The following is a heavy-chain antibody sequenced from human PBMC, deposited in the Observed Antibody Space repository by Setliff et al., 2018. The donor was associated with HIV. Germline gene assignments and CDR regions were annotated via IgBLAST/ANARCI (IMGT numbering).Heavy chain of an antibody. D-gene: IGHD3-10*01. CDR3: ARKLRPGHGVDV. Sequence: GGSLRLSCAASRFDFNNYWMCWVRQAPGKGLEWVANIGEDGSGKNYVDAVKGRFTISRDNAKNSMDLQMNSLRAEDTAIYYCARKLRPGHGVDVWGQGTTGTVAS. CDR2: IGEDGSGK. V-gene: IGHV3-7*01. CDR1: RFDFNNYW. J-gene: IGHJ6*02.